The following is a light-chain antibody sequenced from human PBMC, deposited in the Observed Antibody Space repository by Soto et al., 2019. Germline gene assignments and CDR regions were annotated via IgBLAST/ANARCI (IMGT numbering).Light chain of an antibody. J-gene: IGKJ5*01. V-gene: IGKV3-15*01. CDR3: QQYNNCPIT. CDR1: QSVSSN. Sequence: EIVMTQSPATLSVSPGERATLSCRASQSVSSNLAWYQQKPGQAPRLLIYGASTRATGIPARFSGSGSGTEFTLTISSLQSEDFAVYYCQQYNNCPITFGQGTRLEIQ. CDR2: GAS.